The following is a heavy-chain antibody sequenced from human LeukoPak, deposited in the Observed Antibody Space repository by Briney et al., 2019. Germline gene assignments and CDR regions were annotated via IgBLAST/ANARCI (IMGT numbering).Heavy chain of an antibody. V-gene: IGHV1-69*06. CDR2: IIPIFGTA. J-gene: IGHJ6*03. CDR1: GGTFSSHS. Sequence: GASVKVSCKASGGTFSSHSISWVRQAPGQGLEWMGGIIPIFGTANYAQKFQGRVTITADKSTSTAYMELSSLRSEDTAVYYCAREVIAAGPWGGYYYMDVWGKGTTVTVSS. CDR3: AREVIAAGPWGGYYYMDV. D-gene: IGHD6-13*01.